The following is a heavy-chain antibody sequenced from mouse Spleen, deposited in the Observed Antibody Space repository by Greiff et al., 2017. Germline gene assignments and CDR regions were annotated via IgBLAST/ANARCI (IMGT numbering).Heavy chain of an antibody. V-gene: IGHV5-15*04. CDR1: GFTFSDYG. CDR2: ISNLAYSI. D-gene: IGHD2-3*01. CDR3: ARRDDGYYGWFAY. J-gene: IGHJ3*01. Sequence: EVQLVESGGGLVKPGGSLKLSCAASGFTFSDYGMAWVRQAPGKGPEWVAFISNLAYSIYYADTVTGRFTISRENAKNTLYLEMSSLRSEDTAMYYCARRDDGYYGWFAYWGQGTLVTVSA.